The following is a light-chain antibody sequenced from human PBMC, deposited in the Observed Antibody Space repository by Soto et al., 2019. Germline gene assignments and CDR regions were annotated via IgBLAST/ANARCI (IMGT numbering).Light chain of an antibody. CDR3: SSYAGSNNLI. Sequence: QSVLTQPPSAPGSPGRSVTISCTGTSSDVGGYNYVSWYQQHPGKAPKLMIYEVSKRPSGVPDRFSGSTSGNTAPLTVSGLQAEDEADYYCSSYAGSNNLIFGTGTKVTVL. CDR1: SSDVGGYNY. V-gene: IGLV2-8*01. CDR2: EVS. J-gene: IGLJ1*01.